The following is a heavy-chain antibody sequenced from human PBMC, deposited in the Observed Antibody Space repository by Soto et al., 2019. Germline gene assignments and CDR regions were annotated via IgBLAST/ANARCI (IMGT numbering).Heavy chain of an antibody. CDR3: ARDGDYGDYYYYYGMDV. CDR1: GGTFSSYA. D-gene: IGHD4-17*01. V-gene: IGHV1-69*13. Sequence: SVKVSCKASGGTFSSYAISWVRQAPGQGLEWMGGIIPIFGTANYAQKFQGRVTITADESTSTAYMELSSLRSEDTAVYYCARDGDYGDYYYYYGMDVWGQGTTVTVSS. J-gene: IGHJ6*02. CDR2: IIPIFGTA.